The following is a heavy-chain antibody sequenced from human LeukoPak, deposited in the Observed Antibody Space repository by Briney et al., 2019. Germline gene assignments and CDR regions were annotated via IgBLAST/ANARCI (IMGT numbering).Heavy chain of an antibody. CDR3: ARLSYDNSGFNSYYFDY. CDR1: GGSISSGGYY. V-gene: IGHV4-61*08. Sequence: PSQTLSLTCTVSGGSISSGGYYWSWIRQPPGKGLEWIGYIYSSGSTNYNPSLKSRLTISENTSKNQFSLRLSSVTAADTAIYYCARLSYDNSGFNSYYFDYWGQGTLVTVSS. D-gene: IGHD3-22*01. J-gene: IGHJ4*02. CDR2: IYSSGST.